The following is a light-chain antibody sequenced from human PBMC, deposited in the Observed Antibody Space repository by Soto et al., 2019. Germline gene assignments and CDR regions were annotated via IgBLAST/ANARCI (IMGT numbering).Light chain of an antibody. CDR3: SSHAGSNSLMV. CDR1: SSDIGAFNS. J-gene: IGLJ2*01. CDR2: DIT. V-gene: IGLV2-8*01. Sequence: QSALTQPPSASGSPGQSVTISCTGTSSDIGAFNSISWYQQYPGKAPKLIIFDITQRPSGVPDRFSGSKSANTASLTVSGLQDEDEADYHCSSHAGSNSLMVFGVGTKLTVL.